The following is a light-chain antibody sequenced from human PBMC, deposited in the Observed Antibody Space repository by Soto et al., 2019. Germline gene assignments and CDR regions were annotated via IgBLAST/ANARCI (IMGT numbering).Light chain of an antibody. V-gene: IGLV2-11*01. CDR3: CSVAGSPRFV. CDR1: SSDVGRYNY. Sequence: QSVLTQPRSVSGSPGQSVTISCTGTSSDVGRYNYVSWYQHHPGTAPKVMIYDVSERPSGVPDRFSGSKSGNTASLTISGLEAEYEADYYCCSVAGSPRFVFGTGTKLTVL. J-gene: IGLJ1*01. CDR2: DVS.